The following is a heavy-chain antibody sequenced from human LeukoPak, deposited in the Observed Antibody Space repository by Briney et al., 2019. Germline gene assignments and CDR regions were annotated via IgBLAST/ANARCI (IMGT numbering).Heavy chain of an antibody. V-gene: IGHV4-38-2*02. CDR3: ARGGSHTHFDY. Sequence: SETLSLTCTVSGYSISSGYYWGWIRQPPGKGLEWIGSIYHSGSTYYNPSLKSRVTISVDTSKNQFSLKLNSVTAADTAVYYCARGGSHTHFDYWGQGTLVTVSS. J-gene: IGHJ4*02. CDR2: IYHSGST. D-gene: IGHD1-26*01. CDR1: GYSISSGYY.